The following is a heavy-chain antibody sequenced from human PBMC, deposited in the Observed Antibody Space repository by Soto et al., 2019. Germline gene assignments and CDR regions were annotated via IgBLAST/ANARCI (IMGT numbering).Heavy chain of an antibody. CDR3: VRAISGSFAL. J-gene: IGHJ4*02. V-gene: IGHV3-7*04. D-gene: IGHD3-9*01. CDR2: IKEDGSEK. Sequence: EVQLVESGGGLVQSGGSLRLSCEASGFSFITYWMNWVRQAPGKGLEWLASIKEDGSEKLYVDSVKGRFTISRDNAKNSLYCQMNSLSEEDTAVYYCVRAISGSFALWGQGTLVIVSS. CDR1: GFSFITYW.